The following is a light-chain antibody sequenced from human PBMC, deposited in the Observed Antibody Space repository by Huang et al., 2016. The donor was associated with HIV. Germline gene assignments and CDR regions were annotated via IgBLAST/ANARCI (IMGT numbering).Light chain of an antibody. CDR2: GAS. J-gene: IGKJ3*01. V-gene: IGKV3-15*01. Sequence: EIVMTQSPATLSVSPGERATLSCRASQNIGDNLTWYQHKPGQAPRPLIYGASTRATGIPPRFSGSGSGKEFTLTISGLESEDFAVYYCQQFNNWPPRFTFGPGTTVDVK. CDR1: QNIGDN. CDR3: QQFNNWPPRFT.